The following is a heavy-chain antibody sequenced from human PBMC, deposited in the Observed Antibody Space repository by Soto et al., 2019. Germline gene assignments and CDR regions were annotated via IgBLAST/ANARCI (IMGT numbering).Heavy chain of an antibody. D-gene: IGHD3-22*01. Sequence: LSLTCAVSGGSISSGGYSWSWIRQPPGKGLEWIGYIYHSGSTYYNPSLKSRVTISVDRSKNQFSLKLSSVTAADTAVYYCARARSYYEASYYFDYWGQGTLVTVSS. CDR2: IYHSGST. V-gene: IGHV4-30-2*01. CDR3: ARARSYYEASYYFDY. J-gene: IGHJ4*02. CDR1: GGSISSGGYS.